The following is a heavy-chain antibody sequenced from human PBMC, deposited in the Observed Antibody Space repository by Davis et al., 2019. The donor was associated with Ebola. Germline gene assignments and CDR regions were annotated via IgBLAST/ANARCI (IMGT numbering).Heavy chain of an antibody. CDR3: AKDNIVVVIATPYFDY. V-gene: IGHV3-23*01. J-gene: IGHJ4*02. CDR1: GFTFSSYA. Sequence: PGGSLRLSCAASGFTFSSYAMSWVRQAPGKGLEWVSAISGSGGSTYYADSVKGRFTISRDNSKNTLYLQMNSLRAEDTAVYYCAKDNIVVVIATPYFDYWGQGTLVTVSS. CDR2: ISGSGGST. D-gene: IGHD2-21*01.